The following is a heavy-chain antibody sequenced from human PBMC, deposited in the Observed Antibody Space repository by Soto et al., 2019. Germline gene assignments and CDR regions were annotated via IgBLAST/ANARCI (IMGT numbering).Heavy chain of an antibody. J-gene: IGHJ4*02. CDR3: AHCTLHDYGDYDPGTSHVFDS. V-gene: IGHV2-5*02. D-gene: IGHD4-17*01. CDR2: IYGDNDK. Sequence: QITLKESGPSPVKPTQTLTVTCTFSGFSLSNSGVGVAWIRQPPGKALEWLALIYGDNDKRYSPSLKTRLPITKDTSKIQVVLTMTNMDPVDTATYYCAHCTLHDYGDYDPGTSHVFDSWGKGNLVTVSS. CDR1: GFSLSNSGVG.